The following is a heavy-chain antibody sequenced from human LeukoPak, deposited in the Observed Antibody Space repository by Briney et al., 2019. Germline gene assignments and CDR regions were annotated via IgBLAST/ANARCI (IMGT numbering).Heavy chain of an antibody. CDR2: IKKDGSEE. J-gene: IGHJ4*02. Sequence: GGSLRLSCAASGFTFSSYWTSWVRQAPGEGVGRVSNIKKDGSEEDNETSQKGRFTISRDTATTPLYLQMNNLRAEDTGVYFYARVQETVFWSGERTLDYGGKGTLVTVS. CDR1: GFTFSSYW. V-gene: IGHV3-7*01. D-gene: IGHD3-3*01. CDR3: ARVQETVFWSGERTLDY.